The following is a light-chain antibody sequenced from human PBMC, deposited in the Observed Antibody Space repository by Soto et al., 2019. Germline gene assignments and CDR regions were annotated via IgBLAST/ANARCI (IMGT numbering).Light chain of an antibody. Sequence: DIQMTQSPSSLSASVGDRVTITCRASQSISTYLNWYQQKPGKAPELLIYAASTLQSGVPSRFSGSGSGTDSTSTLTISSVQSEDFAVYYCQQYYSSPLFTFGQWTKVEI. CDR3: QQYYSSPLFT. CDR1: QSISTY. V-gene: IGKV1-39*01. CDR2: AAS. J-gene: IGKJ2*01.